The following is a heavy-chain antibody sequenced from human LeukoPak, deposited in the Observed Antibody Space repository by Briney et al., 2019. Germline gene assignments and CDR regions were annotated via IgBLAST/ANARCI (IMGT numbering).Heavy chain of an antibody. CDR1: GFTFTNYW. V-gene: IGHV3-74*01. CDR3: ARDQSGSSSSSHSWWFGKLLSPLAFDY. D-gene: IGHD3-10*01. J-gene: IGHJ4*02. Sequence: GGSLRLSCAASGFTFTNYWMHWVRQAPGMGLVWVSRLPPDELDIIYADSVKGRFTISRDNAKNSLYLQMNSLRAEDTAVYYCARDQSGSSSSSHSWWFGKLLSPLAFDYWGQGTLVTVSS. CDR2: LPPDELDI.